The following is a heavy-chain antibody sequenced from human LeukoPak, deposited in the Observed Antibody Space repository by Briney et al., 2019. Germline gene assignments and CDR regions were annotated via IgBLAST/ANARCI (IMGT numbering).Heavy chain of an antibody. J-gene: IGHJ2*01. CDR2: IYYSGST. CDR1: GGSISSYY. Sequence: SETLSLTCTVSGGSISSYYWSWIRQPPGKGLEWIGYIYYSGSTNYNPSLKSRVTISVDTSKNQFSLKLSSVTAADTAVYYCARKFSSSWARYFDLWGRGTLVTVSS. D-gene: IGHD6-13*01. CDR3: ARKFSSSWARYFDL. V-gene: IGHV4-59*08.